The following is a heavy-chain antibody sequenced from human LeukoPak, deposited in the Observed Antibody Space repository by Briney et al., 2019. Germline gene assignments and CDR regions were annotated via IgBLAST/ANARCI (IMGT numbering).Heavy chain of an antibody. V-gene: IGHV1-8*01. CDR2: MNPNSGST. CDR3: ARGYSYYDFWSGYNWFDP. CDR1: GYTFTSYD. D-gene: IGHD3-3*01. J-gene: IGHJ5*02. Sequence: ASVKVSCKASGYTFTSYDINWVRQATGQGLEWMGWMNPNSGSTGYAQKFQGRVTMTRNTSISTAYMELSSLRSEDTAVYYCARGYSYYDFWSGYNWFDPWGQGTLVTVSS.